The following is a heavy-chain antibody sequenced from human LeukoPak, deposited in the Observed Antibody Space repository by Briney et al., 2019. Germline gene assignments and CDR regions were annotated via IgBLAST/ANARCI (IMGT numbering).Heavy chain of an antibody. Sequence: PSETLSLTCTVSGGSMTSYYWGWIRQPAGKGLEWIGRIYTRGSTTYNPSLKSRVTVSVDTSRNQFSLKLTSVTAADTAVYYCAGEGHYYDSTGYYYGGEDYWGQGTLVTVSS. CDR1: GGSMTSYY. D-gene: IGHD3-22*01. CDR2: IYTRGST. V-gene: IGHV4-4*07. CDR3: AGEGHYYDSTGYYYGGEDY. J-gene: IGHJ4*02.